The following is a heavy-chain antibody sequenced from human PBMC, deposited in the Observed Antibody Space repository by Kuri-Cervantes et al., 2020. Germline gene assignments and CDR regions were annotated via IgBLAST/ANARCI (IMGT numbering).Heavy chain of an antibody. Sequence: GSLRLSCTVSDGSISSSSYYWGWIRQPPGKGLEWIGSIYYSGSTYYNPSLKSRVTISVDTSKNQFSLKLSSVTAADTAVYYCARSQLAYGDYGVDAFDIWGQGTMVTVSS. J-gene: IGHJ3*02. CDR2: IYYSGST. D-gene: IGHD4-17*01. V-gene: IGHV4-39*01. CDR3: ARSQLAYGDYGVDAFDI. CDR1: DGSISSSSYY.